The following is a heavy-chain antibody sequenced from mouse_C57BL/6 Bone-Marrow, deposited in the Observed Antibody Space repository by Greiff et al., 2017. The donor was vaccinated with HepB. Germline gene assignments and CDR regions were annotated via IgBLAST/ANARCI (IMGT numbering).Heavy chain of an antibody. CDR1: GIDFSRYW. V-gene: IGHV4-1*01. D-gene: IGHD1-1*01. J-gene: IGHJ1*03. CDR2: INPDSSTI. CDR3: ARHYYGSSYWYFDV. Sequence: DVKLVESGGGLVQPGGSLKLSCAASGIDFSRYWMSWVRRAPGKGLEWIGEINPDSSTINYAPSLKDKFIISRDNAKNTLYLQMSKVRSEDTALYYCARHYYGSSYWYFDVWGTGTTVTVSS.